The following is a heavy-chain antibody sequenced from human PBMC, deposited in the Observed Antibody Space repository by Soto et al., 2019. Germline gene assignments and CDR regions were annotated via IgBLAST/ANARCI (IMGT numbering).Heavy chain of an antibody. CDR1: GYTFTGYY. CDR2: IIPTSGDI. V-gene: IGHV1-2*02. J-gene: IGHJ4*02. Sequence: ASVKVSCKASGYTFTGYYMHWVRQAPGQGLEWMGWIIPTSGDINYAQKFLGRVTMTRDTSINTVYMELSSVTAADTAVYYCARGYYESSDYFVGSPIFDYWGQGSLVTVSS. D-gene: IGHD3-22*01. CDR3: ARGYYESSDYFVGSPIFDY.